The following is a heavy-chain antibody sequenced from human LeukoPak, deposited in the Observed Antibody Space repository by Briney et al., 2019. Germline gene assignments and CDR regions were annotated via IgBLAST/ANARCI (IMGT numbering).Heavy chain of an antibody. CDR3: ARGVARHWYFDL. CDR2: IYTGGTT. D-gene: IGHD2-15*01. J-gene: IGHJ2*01. V-gene: IGHV3-66*01. Sequence: GGSLRLSCAASGFTVSSNYMSWDRQAPGKGLEWVSVIYTGGTTYYADSVKARFTISRDNSKNTVYLQMNSLRVEDTAVYYCARGVARHWYFDLWGRGTPVTVSS. CDR1: GFTVSSNY.